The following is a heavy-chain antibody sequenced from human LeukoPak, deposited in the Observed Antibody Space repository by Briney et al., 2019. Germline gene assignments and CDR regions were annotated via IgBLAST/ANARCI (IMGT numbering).Heavy chain of an antibody. CDR3: ARDQYVYVWGSYRPYFDY. D-gene: IGHD3-16*02. CDR1: GYTFTSYG. Sequence: ASVKVSCKAVGYTFTSYGISWVRQAPGQGLEWMGSISPYNGNTKYAERLQGRVIMTTDTSTRTAYMELRGLRPDDTAVFYCARDQYVYVWGSYRPYFDYWGQGTLVTVSS. CDR2: ISPYNGNT. V-gene: IGHV1-18*04. J-gene: IGHJ4*02.